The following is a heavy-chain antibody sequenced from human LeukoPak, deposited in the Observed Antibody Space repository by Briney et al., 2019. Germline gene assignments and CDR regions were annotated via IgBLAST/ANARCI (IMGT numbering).Heavy chain of an antibody. CDR2: ISYDGSNK. Sequence: GRSLRLSCAASGFTFSSYGMHWVRQAPGKGLEWVAVISYDGSNKYYADSVKGRFTISRDNSKNTLYLQMNSLRAEDTAVYYCAKGLGGSGILDYWGQGTLVTVSS. CDR1: GFTFSSYG. CDR3: AKGLGGSGILDY. J-gene: IGHJ4*02. V-gene: IGHV3-30*18. D-gene: IGHD3-10*01.